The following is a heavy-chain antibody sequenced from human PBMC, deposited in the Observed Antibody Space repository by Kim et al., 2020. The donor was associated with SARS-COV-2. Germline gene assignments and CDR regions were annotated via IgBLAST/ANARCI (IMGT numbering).Heavy chain of an antibody. Sequence: ASVKVSCKASGYTFSSYAISWVRQAPGQGLEWMGGISPYFGKANYAQKFQGRVTITTDTSTSTAYMELRSLRSDDTAVYYCARGGDYGSGSYYLEYWGQGTPVTVSS. D-gene: IGHD3-10*01. CDR2: ISPYFGKA. CDR1: GYTFSSYA. CDR3: ARGGDYGSGSYYLEY. V-gene: IGHV1-18*01. J-gene: IGHJ4*03.